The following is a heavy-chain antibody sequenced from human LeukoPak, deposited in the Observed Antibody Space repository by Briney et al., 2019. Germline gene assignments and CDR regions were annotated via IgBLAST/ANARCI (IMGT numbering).Heavy chain of an antibody. D-gene: IGHD3-22*01. V-gene: IGHV3-72*01. J-gene: IGHJ4*02. CDR3: ASYYYDSSGYYFFDY. CDR2: TSNKANMYTT. CDR1: GFTFSDHY. Sequence: PGGSLRLSCAASGFTFSDHYMDWVRQAPGKGLGWVGRTSNKANMYTTEYAASVKGRFTISRDDSKNSLYLQMNSLKTEDTAVYYCASYYYDSSGYYFFDYWGQGTLVTVSS.